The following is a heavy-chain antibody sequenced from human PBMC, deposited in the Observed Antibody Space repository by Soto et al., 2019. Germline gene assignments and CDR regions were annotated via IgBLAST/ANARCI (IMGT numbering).Heavy chain of an antibody. V-gene: IGHV4-59*01. CDR1: GGSISTYY. J-gene: IGHJ4*02. CDR2: IYYSGNT. D-gene: IGHD4-17*01. CDR3: ARSQTTVTSYDY. Sequence: PSETLSLTCTVSGGSISTYYWSWIRQPPGKGLEWIGYIYYSGNTYYNPSLKSRVTMSVDTSRNQLLLQLNSVTAADTAVYYCARSQTTVTSYDYWGQGTLVTVSS.